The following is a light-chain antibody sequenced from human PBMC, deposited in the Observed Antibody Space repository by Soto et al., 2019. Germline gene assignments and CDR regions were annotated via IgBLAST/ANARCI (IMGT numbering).Light chain of an antibody. CDR3: TSFTTTNIWV. CDR2: EVS. V-gene: IGLV2-14*01. Sequence: QSALTQPASVSGSPGQSITISCTGTSSDIGVYNYVSWYQQHPGKAPKLVICEVSNRPSGVSSRFSGSKSGNTASLTISGRRAEDEADYYCTSFTTTNIWVFGGGTKVTVL. J-gene: IGLJ3*02. CDR1: SSDIGVYNY.